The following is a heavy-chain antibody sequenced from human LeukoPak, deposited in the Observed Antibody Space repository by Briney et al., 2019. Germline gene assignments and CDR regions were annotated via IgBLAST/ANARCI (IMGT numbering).Heavy chain of an antibody. V-gene: IGHV1-18*01. Sequence: EASVKVSCKASGYTFTSYGISWVRQAPGQGLEWIGWISAYNGNTNYAQKLQGRVTMTTDTSTSTAYMELRSLRPDDTAFFFKQRTAYEILTGYFYWGQGTLVTVSS. CDR1: GYTFTSYG. J-gene: IGHJ4*02. CDR3: QRTAYEILTGYFY. CDR2: ISAYNGNT. D-gene: IGHD3-9*01.